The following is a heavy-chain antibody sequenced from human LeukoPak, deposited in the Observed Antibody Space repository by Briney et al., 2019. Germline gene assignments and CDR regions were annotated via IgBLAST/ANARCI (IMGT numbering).Heavy chain of an antibody. J-gene: IGHJ4*02. V-gene: IGHV3-30*03. CDR3: ARAQRDYSYDSSGIMGN. CDR2: ISYDGTKK. Sequence: PGGSLRLSCAASGFTFSSYGMSWVRQAPGKGLEWVAVISYDGTKKYYADSVKGRFTISRDNSKNTLYLQMNSLRAEDTAVYYCARAQRDYSYDSSGIMGNWGQGTLVTVSS. D-gene: IGHD3-22*01. CDR1: GFTFSSYG.